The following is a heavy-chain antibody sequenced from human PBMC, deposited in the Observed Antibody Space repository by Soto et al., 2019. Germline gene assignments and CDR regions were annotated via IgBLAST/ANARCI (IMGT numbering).Heavy chain of an antibody. CDR2: IYPGDSDT. J-gene: IGHJ4*02. CDR1: GDSFTSYW. V-gene: IGHV5-51*01. D-gene: IGHD5-12*01. Sequence: VESLKISCKGSGDSFTSYWIGWVRQMPWKGLEWMGIIYPGDSDTRYSPSFQGQVTISADKSISTAYLQWSSLKASDTAMYYCARLGYDSAYYFDYWGQGTLVTVSS. CDR3: ARLGYDSAYYFDY.